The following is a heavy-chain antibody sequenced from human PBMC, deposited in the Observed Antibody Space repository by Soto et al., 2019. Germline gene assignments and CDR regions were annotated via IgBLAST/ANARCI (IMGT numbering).Heavy chain of an antibody. V-gene: IGHV4-39*01. CDR3: ARQRYYDSNGYYSDY. D-gene: IGHD3-22*01. Sequence: PSETLSFTCTVSGGSISSRSYYWGWIRQPPGKGLEWIGSIYYSGSTYYNPSLKSRVTISVDTSKNQFSLKLSSVTAADTAVYYCARQRYYDSNGYYSDYWGQGTLVTVSS. J-gene: IGHJ4*01. CDR2: IYYSGST. CDR1: GGSISSRSYY.